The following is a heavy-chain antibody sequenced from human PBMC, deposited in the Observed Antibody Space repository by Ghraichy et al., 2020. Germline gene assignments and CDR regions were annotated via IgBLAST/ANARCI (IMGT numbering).Heavy chain of an antibody. V-gene: IGHV1-18*01. CDR1: GYNFTSHG. CDR3: ARQVTTGGRWVPYYYYYMDV. Sequence: ASVKVSCKAAGYNFTSHGISWVRQAPGQGLEWMGWISAYNGNTNYAQKLQGRVTMTTDTSTSTAYMELRSLRSDDTAVYYCARQVTTGGRWVPYYYYYMDVWGKGTTVTVAS. J-gene: IGHJ6*03. D-gene: IGHD3-22*01. CDR2: ISAYNGNT.